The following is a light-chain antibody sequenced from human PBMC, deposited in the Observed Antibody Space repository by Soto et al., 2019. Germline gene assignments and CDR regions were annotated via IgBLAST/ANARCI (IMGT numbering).Light chain of an antibody. CDR2: GAS. CDR3: QQYGTSQEYT. J-gene: IGKJ2*01. V-gene: IGKV3-20*01. Sequence: EIVLTQSPGTLSLSPGERATLSCRASQSVTSGYLAWYQQKPGQAPSLLIFGASSRVTGTPDRFIGSGSGTDFTLTISRLEPEDFAVYYCQQYGTSQEYTFGQGTKLEIK. CDR1: QSVTSGY.